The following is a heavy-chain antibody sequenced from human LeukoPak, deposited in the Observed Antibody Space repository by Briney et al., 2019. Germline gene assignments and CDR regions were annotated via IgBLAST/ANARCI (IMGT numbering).Heavy chain of an antibody. D-gene: IGHD3-10*01. CDR3: ARPSPGAFLDPERSCAFDI. Sequence: TPSETLSLTCTVSGGSISSSSYYWGWIRQPPGKGLEWIGSIYYSGSTYYNPSLKSRVTISVDTSKNQFSLKLSSVTAADTAVYYCARPSPGAFLDPERSCAFDIWGQGTMVTVSS. CDR2: IYYSGST. J-gene: IGHJ3*02. V-gene: IGHV4-39*01. CDR1: GGSISSSSYY.